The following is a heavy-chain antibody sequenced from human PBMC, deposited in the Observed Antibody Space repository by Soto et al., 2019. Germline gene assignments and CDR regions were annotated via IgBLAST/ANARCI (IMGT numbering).Heavy chain of an antibody. V-gene: IGHV1-18*01. CDR2: ISAYNGNT. CDR3: ARYGLGYCSGGSCYPGVYYGMDV. CDR1: GYTFTSYG. J-gene: IGHJ6*02. D-gene: IGHD2-15*01. Sequence: ASVKVSCKASGYTFTSYGISWVRQAPGQGLEWMGWISAYNGNTNYAQKLQGRVTMTTDTSTSTAYMELRSLRSDDTAVYYCARYGLGYCSGGSCYPGVYYGMDVWGQGTTVTV.